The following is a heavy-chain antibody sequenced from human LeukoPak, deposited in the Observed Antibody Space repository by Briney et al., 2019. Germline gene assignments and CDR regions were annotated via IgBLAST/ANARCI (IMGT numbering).Heavy chain of an antibody. D-gene: IGHD3-10*01. V-gene: IGHV4-39*02. J-gene: IGHJ4*02. CDR1: GDSISSSSYY. CDR2: IYYSGST. Sequence: SETLSLPCSVSGDSISSSSYYWAWIRQPPGKGLEWIGSIYYSGSTYYNPSLKSRVTISVDTSKNHFSLKLSSVTAADTAVYYCSTVVRGVFAPPYYFDYWGQGTLVTVSS. CDR3: STVVRGVFAPPYYFDY.